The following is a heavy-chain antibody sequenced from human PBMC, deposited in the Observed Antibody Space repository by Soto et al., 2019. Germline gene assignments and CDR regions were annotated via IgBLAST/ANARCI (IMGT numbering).Heavy chain of an antibody. CDR3: ARVRGSWAYSLPFDY. CDR2: IIPIFGTA. J-gene: IGHJ4*02. CDR1: GGTFSSYS. V-gene: IGHV1-69*13. Sequence: ASVKVSCKASGGTFSSYSISWVLQAPGQGLEWMGGIIPIFGTANYAQKFQGRVTITADESTSTAYMELSSLRSEDTAVYYCARVRGSWAYSLPFDYWGQGTLVTVS. D-gene: IGHD6-13*01.